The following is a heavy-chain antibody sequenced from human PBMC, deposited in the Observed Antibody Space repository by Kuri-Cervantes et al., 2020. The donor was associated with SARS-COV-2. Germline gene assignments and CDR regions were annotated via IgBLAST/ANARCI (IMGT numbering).Heavy chain of an antibody. V-gene: IGHV3-23*01. CDR3: AKVGTSIAVSGRFDY. CDR1: GFTFSSYA. D-gene: IGHD6-19*01. CDR2: ISASGAST. J-gene: IGHJ4*02. Sequence: GESLKISCAASGFTFSSYAMSWVRQAPGKGLEWVSVISASGASTYYADSVKGRFTISRDNSKNTLYLQMNSLRAEDTAVYYCAKVGTSIAVSGRFDYWGQGTQVTVSS.